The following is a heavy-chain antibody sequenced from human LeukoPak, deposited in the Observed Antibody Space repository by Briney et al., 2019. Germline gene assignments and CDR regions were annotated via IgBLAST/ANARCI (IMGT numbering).Heavy chain of an antibody. J-gene: IGHJ4*02. V-gene: IGHV3-23*01. CDR3: AKGDYDILTGYYPVDY. CDR2: ISGSGGST. Sequence: GGSLRLSCAASGFTFSSYAMSWVRQAPGKGLEWVSAISGSGGSTYYADSVKGRSTISRDNSKNTLYLQMNSLRAEDTAVYYCAKGDYDILTGYYPVDYWGQGTLVTVSS. D-gene: IGHD3-9*01. CDR1: GFTFSSYA.